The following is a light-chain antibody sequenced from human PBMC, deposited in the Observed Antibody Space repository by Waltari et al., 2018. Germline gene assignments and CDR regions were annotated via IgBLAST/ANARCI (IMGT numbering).Light chain of an antibody. Sequence: QSALTQPPSASGSPGQSVTISCTGTTNDLGSYNYVSWYQQHPGKAPKLIILDVTKRPAGVPDRLSGSKSGNTASLTISGLRAEDEAEYYCCSYAGSYTWVFGGGTKLTVV. CDR2: DVT. CDR1: TNDLGSYNY. J-gene: IGLJ3*02. CDR3: CSYAGSYTWV. V-gene: IGLV2-11*01.